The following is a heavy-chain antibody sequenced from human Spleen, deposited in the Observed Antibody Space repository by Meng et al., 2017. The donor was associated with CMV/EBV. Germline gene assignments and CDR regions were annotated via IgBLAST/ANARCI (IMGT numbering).Heavy chain of an antibody. D-gene: IGHD3-22*01. CDR1: GGSISSYY. V-gene: IGHV4-59*01. CDR3: ARGRPDYYDSSGYYQGGPYHFDY. CDR2: IYYSGST. Sequence: GSLRLSCTVSGGSISSYYWSWIRQPPGKGLEWIGYIYYSGSTNYNPSLKSRVIISVDTSKNQFSLKLSSVTAADTAVYYCARGRPDYYDSSGYYQGGPYHFDYWGQGTLVTVSS. J-gene: IGHJ4*02.